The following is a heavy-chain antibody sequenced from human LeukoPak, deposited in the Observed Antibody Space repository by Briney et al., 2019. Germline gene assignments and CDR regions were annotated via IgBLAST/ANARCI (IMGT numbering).Heavy chain of an antibody. D-gene: IGHD2-2*01. CDR2: IIPIFGTA. J-gene: IGHJ1*01. Sequence: SVKVSCKASGGTFSSYAISWVRQAPGQGLEWMGGIIPIFGTANYAQKFQGRVTITTDESTSTAYMELSSLRSEDTAVYYCATPPLGYCSSTSCLEYFQRWGQGTLVTVSS. CDR3: ATPPLGYCSSTSCLEYFQR. CDR1: GGTFSSYA. V-gene: IGHV1-69*05.